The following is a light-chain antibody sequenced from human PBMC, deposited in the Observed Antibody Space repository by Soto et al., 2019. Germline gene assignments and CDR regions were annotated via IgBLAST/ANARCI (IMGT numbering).Light chain of an antibody. CDR2: RIS. J-gene: IGKJ1*01. Sequence: VVMTQSPLSLPATLGQPASISCRSTQGLVYSDGNTYLNWYHQRPGQSPRRLIYRISDRHSGVPDRFSGSGSGTKFTLKISRVEAEDVGIYYCVQATHWPWTFGQGTKVEIK. CDR1: QGLVYSDGNTY. CDR3: VQATHWPWT. V-gene: IGKV2-30*01.